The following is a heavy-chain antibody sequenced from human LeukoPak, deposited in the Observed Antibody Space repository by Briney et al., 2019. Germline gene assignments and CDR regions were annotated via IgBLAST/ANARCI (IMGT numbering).Heavy chain of an antibody. CDR1: GFTFDDYA. J-gene: IGHJ5*01. D-gene: IGHD6-19*01. CDR3: AKVDGYNSGWYDS. V-gene: IGHV3-9*01. CDR2: ISWNSGNI. Sequence: SLRLSCAASGFTFDDYAMHWVRQAPGKGLEWVSGISWNSGNIGYADSVKGRFTISRDNAKNSLYLQMDILKPEDTAFYYCAKVDGYNSGWYDSWGQGTLVTVSS.